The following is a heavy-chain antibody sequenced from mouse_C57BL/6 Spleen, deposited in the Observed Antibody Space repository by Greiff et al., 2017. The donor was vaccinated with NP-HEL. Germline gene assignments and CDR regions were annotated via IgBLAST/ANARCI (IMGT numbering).Heavy chain of an antibody. V-gene: IGHV5-9-1*02. J-gene: IGHJ4*01. D-gene: IGHD1-1*01. Sequence: EVMLVESGEGLVKPGGSLKLSCAASGFTFSSYAMSWVRQTPEKRLEWVAYISSGGDYIYYADTVKGRFTISRDNARNTLYLQMSSLKSEDTAMYYCTRAGPHYYGSSYDYAMDYWGQGTSVTVSS. CDR3: TRAGPHYYGSSYDYAMDY. CDR1: GFTFSSYA. CDR2: ISSGGDYI.